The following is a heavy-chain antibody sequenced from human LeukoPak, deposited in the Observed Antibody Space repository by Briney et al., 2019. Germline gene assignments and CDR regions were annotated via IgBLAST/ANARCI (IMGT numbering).Heavy chain of an antibody. V-gene: IGHV5-51*01. J-gene: IGHJ4*02. CDR3: ARPSGAAVTTNYFDY. CDR1: GYSFSNYW. D-gene: IGHD4-17*01. CDR2: IYPGDSDT. Sequence: GEPLEISCQCSGYSFSNYWIAGVRQMTGKGLEWMGIIYPGDSDTRYSPSFQGQVSISADTSINTAYLQWNNLKASDTAMYYCARPSGAAVTTNYFDYWGQGTLVTVSS.